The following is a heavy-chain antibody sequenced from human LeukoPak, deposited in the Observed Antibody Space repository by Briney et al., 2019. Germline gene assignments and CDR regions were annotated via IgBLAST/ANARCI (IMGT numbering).Heavy chain of an antibody. CDR1: GYTFTSCD. V-gene: IGHV1-8*01. CDR3: ARGGEYYYESSGYYWFDP. Sequence: ASVKVSCKASGYTFTSCDINWVRQATGQGLEWMGWMNPNSGNTGYAQKFQGRVTMTRNTSISTAYMELSSLRSEDTAVYYCARGGEYYYESSGYYWFDPWGQGTLVTVSS. D-gene: IGHD3-22*01. J-gene: IGHJ5*02. CDR2: MNPNSGNT.